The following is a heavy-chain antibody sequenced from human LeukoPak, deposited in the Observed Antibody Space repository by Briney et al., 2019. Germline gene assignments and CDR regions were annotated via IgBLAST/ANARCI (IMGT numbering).Heavy chain of an antibody. D-gene: IGHD6-13*01. Sequence: SETLSLTCTVSGGSISSYYWSWIRQPPGKGLEWIGYIYYSGSTNYNPSLKGRVTISVDTSKNQFSLKLSSVTAADTAVYYCARSPGIAAAGFDYWGQGTLVTVSS. CDR3: ARSPGIAAAGFDY. V-gene: IGHV4-59*01. CDR2: IYYSGST. CDR1: GGSISSYY. J-gene: IGHJ4*02.